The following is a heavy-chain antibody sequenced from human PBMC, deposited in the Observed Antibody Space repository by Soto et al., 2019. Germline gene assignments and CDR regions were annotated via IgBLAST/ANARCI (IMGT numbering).Heavy chain of an antibody. CDR3: TREGTFGSGSNEAWFDP. V-gene: IGHV3-33*08. CDR2: IWYDGSKE. Sequence: GGSLRLSCTASGFTFSSFGMSWVRQAPGKGLEWVALIWYDGSKEYYADSVKGRFTISRDDSKNTVYLQMDSLRAEDTAVYYCTREGTFGSGSNEAWFDPWGQGTLVTVSS. D-gene: IGHD6-25*01. J-gene: IGHJ5*02. CDR1: GFTFSSFG.